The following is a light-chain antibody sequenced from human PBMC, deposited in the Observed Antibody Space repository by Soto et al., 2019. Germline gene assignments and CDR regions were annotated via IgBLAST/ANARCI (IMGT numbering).Light chain of an antibody. Sequence: IALTQSQGTLSLSPGARAALPCTASQSVSSYLAWYQQKPRQAPRLLLYDASNRATGIPARFSGSGSGTDFTLTISSLETEDLAVYYGQQRSNWPVLTFGGGTKVDI. CDR1: QSVSSY. CDR2: DAS. J-gene: IGKJ4*01. V-gene: IGKV3-11*01. CDR3: QQRSNWPVLT.